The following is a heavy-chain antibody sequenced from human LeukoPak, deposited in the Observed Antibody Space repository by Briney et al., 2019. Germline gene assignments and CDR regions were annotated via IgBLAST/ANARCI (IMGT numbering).Heavy chain of an antibody. D-gene: IGHD3-10*01. CDR3: AKYFASGSYYKLPH. CDR1: GFTFSSYA. J-gene: IGHJ1*01. CDR2: ISGSGAYT. V-gene: IGHV3-23*01. Sequence: GGSLRLSCAASGFTFSSYAMSWVRQAPGKGLEWVSTISGSGAYTYYADSVRGRFTISRDNSKNTLYLQMNSLRAEDTAVYYCAKYFASGSYYKLPHWGQGTLVTVSS.